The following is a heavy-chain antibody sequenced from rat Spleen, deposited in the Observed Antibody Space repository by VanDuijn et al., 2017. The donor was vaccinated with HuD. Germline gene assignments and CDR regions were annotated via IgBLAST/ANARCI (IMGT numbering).Heavy chain of an antibody. Sequence: EVQLVESNGGLVQPGRSLKLSCAASGFTFNDHFMAWVRQGPTKGLEWVATISSDGSSTYYRDSVKGRFTISRDNAKNTLLLQMDSLRSGDTVTYYCARAGYLRDWDFDFWGPGTMVTVSS. D-gene: IGHD2-2*01. CDR3: ARAGYLRDWDFDF. CDR1: GFTFNDHF. J-gene: IGHJ1*01. CDR2: ISSDGSST. V-gene: IGHV5-29*01.